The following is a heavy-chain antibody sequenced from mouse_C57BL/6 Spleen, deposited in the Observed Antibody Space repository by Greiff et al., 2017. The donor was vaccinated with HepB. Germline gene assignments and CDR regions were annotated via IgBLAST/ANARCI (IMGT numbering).Heavy chain of an antibody. Sequence: QVQLQQPGAELVKPGASVKLSCKASGYTFTSYWMHWVKQRPGQGLEWIGMIHPNSGSTNYNEKFKSKATLTVDKSSSTAYMQLSSLTSEDSAVYYCANYYGSSYGGYYAMDYWGQGTSVTVSS. CDR1: GYTFTSYW. J-gene: IGHJ4*01. CDR2: IHPNSGST. CDR3: ANYYGSSYGGYYAMDY. V-gene: IGHV1-64*01. D-gene: IGHD1-1*01.